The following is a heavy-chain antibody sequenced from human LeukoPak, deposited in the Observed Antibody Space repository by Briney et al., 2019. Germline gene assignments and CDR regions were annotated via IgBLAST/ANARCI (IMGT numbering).Heavy chain of an antibody. D-gene: IGHD3-3*01. V-gene: IGHV1-2*02. CDR3: AREVGITPNFDY. CDR1: GYTFTGYY. Sequence: ASVKVSCKASGYTFTGYYMHWVRQAPGQGLEWMGWINPNSGGTNYAQKFQGRVTMTRDTSISTAYMELSRLRSDDTAVYYCAREVGITPNFDYWGQGTLVTVSS. J-gene: IGHJ4*02. CDR2: INPNSGGT.